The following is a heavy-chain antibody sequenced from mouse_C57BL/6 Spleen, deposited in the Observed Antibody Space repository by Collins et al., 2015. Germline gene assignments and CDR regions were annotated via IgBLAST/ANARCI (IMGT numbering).Heavy chain of an antibody. Sequence: QVQLQQPGAELVKPGASVKLSCKASGYTFTSYWMYWVKQRPGQGLEWIGMIHPNSGSTNYNEKFKSKATLTVDKSSSTAYMQLSSLTSEDSAVYYCARRDYYGSSYIDYWGQGTTLTVSS. CDR3: ARRDYYGSSYIDY. CDR1: GYTFTSYW. D-gene: IGHD1-1*01. V-gene: IGHV1-64*01. CDR2: IHPNSGST. J-gene: IGHJ2*01.